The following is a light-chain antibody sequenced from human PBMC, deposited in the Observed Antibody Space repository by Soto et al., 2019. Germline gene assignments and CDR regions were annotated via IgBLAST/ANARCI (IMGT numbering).Light chain of an antibody. J-gene: IGKJ1*01. CDR1: QSISSY. V-gene: IGKV1-39*01. Sequence: DIQLTQSPSSLSASVGDRVTITCRASQSISSYLNWYQHKPGTAPRLLIYGASSLQSGVPSRFSGSGSGTDFTLIISSLQPEDFATYYCQQSYSTLSWTGGQGTKVDIK. CDR2: GAS. CDR3: QQSYSTLSWT.